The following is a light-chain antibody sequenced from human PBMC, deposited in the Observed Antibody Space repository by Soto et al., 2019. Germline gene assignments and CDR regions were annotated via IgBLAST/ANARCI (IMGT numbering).Light chain of an antibody. Sequence: QSVLTQPASVSGSPGQSITISCTGTSSDVGGYNYVSWYQQHPGKAPKLMIYDVSNRPSGVSNRLSGSKSGNTASLTISGLQAEDEADYYCSSYTSSSTPYVFGTG. J-gene: IGLJ1*01. V-gene: IGLV2-14*01. CDR1: SSDVGGYNY. CDR3: SSYTSSSTPYV. CDR2: DVS.